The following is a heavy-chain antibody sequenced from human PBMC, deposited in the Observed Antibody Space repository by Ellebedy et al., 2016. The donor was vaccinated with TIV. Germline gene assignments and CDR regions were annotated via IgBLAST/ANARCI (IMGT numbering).Heavy chain of an antibody. CDR3: ARETGFWIVGDDDAFDV. CDR2: TFYRSKWYN. D-gene: IGHD3-3*01. Sequence: MPSETLSLTCAIPGDSVSSDRPPSSWIRQSASIGLEWLGRTFYRSKWYNTSAVSLKTRININPDTSRNQFSLQMDSVTPEDTAVYFCARETGFWIVGDDDAFDVWGQGTMVTVSS. J-gene: IGHJ3*01. CDR1: GDSVSSDRPP. V-gene: IGHV6-1*01.